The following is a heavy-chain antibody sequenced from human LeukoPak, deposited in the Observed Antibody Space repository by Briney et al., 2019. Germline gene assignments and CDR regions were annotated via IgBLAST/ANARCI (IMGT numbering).Heavy chain of an antibody. D-gene: IGHD4-23*01. J-gene: IGHJ4*02. CDR2: IYYSGST. Sequence: SETLSLTCNVSGDSMSSSSYYWDWIRQPPGKGLEWIGTIYYSGSTYYNPSLKGRVAISVDTSKNQFSLKLSSVSAADTAVYYCVRHEGYGGNSWGQGTLVTVSS. CDR3: VRHEGYGGNS. V-gene: IGHV4-39*01. CDR1: GDSMSSSSYY.